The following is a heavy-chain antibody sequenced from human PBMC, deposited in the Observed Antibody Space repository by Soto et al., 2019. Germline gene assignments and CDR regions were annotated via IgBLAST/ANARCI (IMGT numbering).Heavy chain of an antibody. CDR1: GGTFSSYA. V-gene: IGHV1-69*01. J-gene: IGHJ6*02. CDR2: IIPIFGTA. Sequence: QVQLVQSGAEVKKPESSVKVSCKASGGTFSSYAISWVRQAPGQGLEWMGGIIPIFGTANYAQKFQGRVTITADESTSTAYMELSSLRSEDTAVYYCATDFYCSSTSCYTSGGDYYYGMDVWGQGTTVTVSS. CDR3: ATDFYCSSTSCYTSGGDYYYGMDV. D-gene: IGHD2-2*02.